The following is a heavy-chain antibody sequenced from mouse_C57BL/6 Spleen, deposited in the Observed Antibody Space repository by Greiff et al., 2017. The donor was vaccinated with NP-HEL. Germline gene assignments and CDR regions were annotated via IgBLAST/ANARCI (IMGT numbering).Heavy chain of an antibody. CDR3: ARSTYYYGSSYGFAY. CDR2: INPNNGGT. Sequence: EVQLQQSGPELVKPGASVKIPCKASGYTFTDYNMDWVKQSHGKSLEWIGDINPNNGGTIYNQKFKGKATLTVDKSSSTAYMELRSLTSEDTAVYYCARSTYYYGSSYGFAYWGQGTLVTVSA. J-gene: IGHJ3*01. V-gene: IGHV1-18*01. D-gene: IGHD1-1*01. CDR1: GYTFTDYN.